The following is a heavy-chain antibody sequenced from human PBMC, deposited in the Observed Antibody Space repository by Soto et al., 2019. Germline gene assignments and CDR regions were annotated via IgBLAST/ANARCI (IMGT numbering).Heavy chain of an antibody. CDR2: IIPIFGTA. Sequence: QVQLVQSGAEVKKPGSSVKVSCKASGGTFSSYAISWVRQAPGQGLEWMGGIIPIFGTADYAQKFQGRVTLTADESTSTAYMEMSSLRSEDTAVYYCAXXXXXXXXXXXXXXYGYYYGMDVWGQGTTVTVSS. V-gene: IGHV1-69*12. J-gene: IGHJ6*02. CDR1: GGTFSSYA. D-gene: IGHD5-18*01. CDR3: AXXXXXXXXXXXXXXYGYYYGMDV.